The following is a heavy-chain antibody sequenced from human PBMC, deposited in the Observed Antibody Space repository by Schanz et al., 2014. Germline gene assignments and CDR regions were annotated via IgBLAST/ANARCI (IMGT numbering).Heavy chain of an antibody. CDR2: ISRSSSTI. CDR1: GFTFSTYS. J-gene: IGHJ4*02. CDR3: ARFRVHYSDF. V-gene: IGHV3-48*04. D-gene: IGHD3-10*01. Sequence: EVQLVESGGGLVQPGGSLRLSCAASGFTFSTYSMNWVRQAPGKGLEWVSYISRSSSTIYYADSVKGRFTISRDNAKNSLYLQMINLRAEDTAFYYCARFRVHYSDFWGQGVLVTVSS.